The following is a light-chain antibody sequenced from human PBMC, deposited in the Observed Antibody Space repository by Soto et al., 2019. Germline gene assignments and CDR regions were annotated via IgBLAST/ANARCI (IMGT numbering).Light chain of an antibody. CDR3: QQYNNWPTIT. CDR1: PSVYSY. V-gene: IGKV3-15*01. J-gene: IGKJ4*01. CDR2: GAX. Sequence: IVMTQSPATLSVSPGEGGTLFXRASPSVYSYVGWYQQKTGXATRLXXXGAXTRATGIPARFSGSGSGTEFTLTISSLQSEDFAVYYCQQYNNWPTITFGGGTKVDIK.